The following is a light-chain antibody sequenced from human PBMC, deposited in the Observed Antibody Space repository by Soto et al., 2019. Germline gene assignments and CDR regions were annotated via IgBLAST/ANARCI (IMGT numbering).Light chain of an antibody. CDR1: SSDIGAYNH. J-gene: IGLJ1*01. CDR3: FSYTSSSTYV. CDR2: EVS. V-gene: IGLV2-14*01. Sequence: QSVLTQPASVSGPPGQSITISCTGTSSDIGAYNHVSWYQQHPDRAPKLIIYEVSNRPSEISNRFSASKSGNTASLTISGLQAEDETDYYCFSYTSSSTYVFGTGTKLTVL.